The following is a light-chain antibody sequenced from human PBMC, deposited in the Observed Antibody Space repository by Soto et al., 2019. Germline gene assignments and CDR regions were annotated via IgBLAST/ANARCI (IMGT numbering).Light chain of an antibody. J-gene: IGLJ1*01. CDR1: SSNIGNNF. V-gene: IGLV1-51*01. CDR2: DND. CDR3: GTWDSSLSVYV. Sequence: QSVLTQPPSVSAAPGQKVTISFSGSSSNIGNNFVSWFQQLPGAAPKVLIYDNDKRPSGIPDRFSGSKSGTSATLDITGLQTGDEADYYCGTWDSSLSVYVFAIGTKVTVL.